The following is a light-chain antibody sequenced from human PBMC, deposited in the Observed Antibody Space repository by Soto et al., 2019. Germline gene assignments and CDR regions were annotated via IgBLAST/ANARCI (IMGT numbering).Light chain of an antibody. J-gene: IGKJ5*01. CDR2: SAS. V-gene: IGKV1-27*01. CDR1: QYVSNY. CDR3: HQYNRALT. Sequence: PYAPPSVNATAGDRISRTCRASQYVSNYLAWYQQKPGKVPKLLIYSASTLQSGIPSRFSGSGSGTEFTLTICSLQPEDVAAYFCHQYNRALTSGQRTRLDI.